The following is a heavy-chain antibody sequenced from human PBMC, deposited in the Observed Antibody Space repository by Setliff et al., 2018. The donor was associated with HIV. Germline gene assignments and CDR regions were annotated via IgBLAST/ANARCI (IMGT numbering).Heavy chain of an antibody. Sequence: VSCKASGYSFADYAMNWVRQAPRQGLEWMGYINTNTGNPTYAQGFTGRFVFSFDTSVTTAYLQITGLRTEDTAVYFCARGGTHYDFWSGYRLGYFDLWGRGTLVTVS. V-gene: IGHV7-4-1*02. D-gene: IGHD3-3*01. J-gene: IGHJ2*01. CDR2: INTNTGNP. CDR1: GYSFADYA. CDR3: ARGGTHYDFWSGYRLGYFDL.